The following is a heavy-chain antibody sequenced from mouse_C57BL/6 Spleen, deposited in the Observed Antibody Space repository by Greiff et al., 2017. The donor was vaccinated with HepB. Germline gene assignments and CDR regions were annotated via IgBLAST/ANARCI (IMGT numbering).Heavy chain of an antibody. V-gene: IGHV1-74*01. J-gene: IGHJ3*01. CDR1: GYTFTSYW. Sequence: VQLQQPGAELVKPGASVKVSCKASGYTFTSYWMHWVKQRPGQGLEWIGRIHPSDSDTNYNQKFKGKATFTVDTSSSTAYMQLSSLTSEDSAVYYCAIENYYGSSFAYWGQGTLVTVSA. CDR3: AIENYYGSSFAY. CDR2: IHPSDSDT. D-gene: IGHD1-1*01.